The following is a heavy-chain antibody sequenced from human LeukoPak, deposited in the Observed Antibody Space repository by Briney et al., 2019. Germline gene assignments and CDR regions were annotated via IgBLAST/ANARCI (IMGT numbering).Heavy chain of an antibody. D-gene: IGHD3-10*01. V-gene: IGHV3-48*02. Sequence: GGSLRLSCAASGFTFSSFWMHWVRQAPGKGLEWVSYISSSSSTIYYADSVKGRFTISRDNAKNSLYLQMNSLRDEDTAVYYCARCLYGSGSYFYYYYYYGMDVWGQGTLVTVSS. J-gene: IGHJ6*02. CDR3: ARCLYGSGSYFYYYYYYGMDV. CDR1: GFTFSSFW. CDR2: ISSSSSTI.